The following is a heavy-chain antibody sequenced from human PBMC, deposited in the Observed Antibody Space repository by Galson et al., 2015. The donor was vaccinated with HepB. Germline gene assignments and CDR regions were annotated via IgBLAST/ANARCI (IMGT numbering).Heavy chain of an antibody. CDR1: GYTFTGYP. CDR2: IIPIFGIA. J-gene: IGHJ4*02. Sequence: SVKVSCKASGYTFTGYPISWVRQAPGHGLEWMGRIIPIFGIADYAQRFHGRVTITADKSTNTAYMELSSLRCEDTAVYFCARESVGRDTVVVPPAMIFDLWGQGALVTVVS. CDR3: ARESVGRDTVVVPPAMIFDL. V-gene: IGHV1-69*04. D-gene: IGHD2-2*01.